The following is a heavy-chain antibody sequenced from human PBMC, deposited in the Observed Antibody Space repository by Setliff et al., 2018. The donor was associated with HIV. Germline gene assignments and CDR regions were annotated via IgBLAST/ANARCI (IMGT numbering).Heavy chain of an antibody. V-gene: IGHV3-21*01. Sequence: GGSLRLSCAASGFTFSSYSMNWVRQAPGKGLEWVSSISSSSSYIYYADSVKGRFTISRDNAKNSLSLQVNSLRAEDTAVYYCARSIIRPYSSGRPWYFDYWGQGTLVTVSS. J-gene: IGHJ4*02. CDR1: GFTFSSYS. CDR3: ARSIIRPYSSGRPWYFDY. D-gene: IGHD6-19*01. CDR2: ISSSSSYI.